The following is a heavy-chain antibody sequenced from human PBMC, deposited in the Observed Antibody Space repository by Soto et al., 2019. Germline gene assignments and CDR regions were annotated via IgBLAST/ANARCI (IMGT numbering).Heavy chain of an antibody. V-gene: IGHV1-45*02. Sequence: VSCKASGYTFTYRYLHWVRQAPGQALEWMGWITPFNGNTYYAQKFQDRVTITRDKSMTTAYMELSSLRSEDTAMYYCANGADAFDFWGHGTMVTVSS. J-gene: IGHJ3*01. CDR2: ITPFNGNT. CDR3: ANGADAFDF. D-gene: IGHD1-26*01. CDR1: GYTFTYRY.